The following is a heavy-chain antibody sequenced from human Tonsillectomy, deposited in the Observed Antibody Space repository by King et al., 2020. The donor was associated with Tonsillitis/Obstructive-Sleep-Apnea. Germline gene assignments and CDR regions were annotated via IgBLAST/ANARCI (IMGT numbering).Heavy chain of an antibody. Sequence: QLQESGPGLVKPSHTLSLTCTVSGGSFSTGGYYWCWIRQPPGKGLEWIGYIYYSGTTYYTPSLKSRLTISVDTSKNQFSLKLNSVTAADTAVYYCARGDDYDNYLDYWGQGTLVTVSS. CDR1: GGSFSTGGYY. V-gene: IGHV4-31*03. D-gene: IGHD4-17*01. CDR2: IYYSGTT. J-gene: IGHJ4*02. CDR3: ARGDDYDNYLDY.